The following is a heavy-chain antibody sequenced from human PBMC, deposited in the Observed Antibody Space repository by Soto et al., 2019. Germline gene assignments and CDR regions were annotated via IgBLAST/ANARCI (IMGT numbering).Heavy chain of an antibody. CDR1: GFTFSGSA. CDR3: TSDGSSSEYYYYGMDV. Sequence: GGSLRLSCAASGFTFSGSAMHWVRQASGKGLEWVGRIRSKGNSYATAYAASVKGSFSISRDDSKNTAYLQMNSLKTEDTAVYYCTSDGSSSEYYYYGMDVWGQGTTVTVSS. V-gene: IGHV3-73*01. D-gene: IGHD6-6*01. J-gene: IGHJ6*02. CDR2: IRSKGNSYAT.